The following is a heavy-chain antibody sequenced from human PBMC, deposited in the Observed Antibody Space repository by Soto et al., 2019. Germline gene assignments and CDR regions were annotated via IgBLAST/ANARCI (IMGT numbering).Heavy chain of an antibody. J-gene: IGHJ4*02. V-gene: IGHV3-48*03. Sequence: PGGSLRLSCAASGFTFTNYEMNWVRQAPGKGLEWISYISSSGKTISYADSVKGRFTISRDNAKNSLYLQMNSLSAEDTAVYYCARDPEKYSGSDLGIDHWGQGTLVTVSS. CDR1: GFTFTNYE. CDR3: ARDPEKYSGSDLGIDH. CDR2: ISSSGKTI. D-gene: IGHD5-12*01.